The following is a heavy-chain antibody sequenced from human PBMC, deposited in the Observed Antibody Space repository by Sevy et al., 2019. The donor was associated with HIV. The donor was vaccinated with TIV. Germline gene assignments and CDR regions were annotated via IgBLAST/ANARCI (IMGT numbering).Heavy chain of an antibody. V-gene: IGHV3-23*01. D-gene: IGHD1-26*01. CDR1: GFTFSNYA. J-gene: IGHJ4*02. CDR3: AKWSELPSSPFDY. CDR2: INGCGGST. Sequence: GGSLRLSCAASGFTFSNYAMSWVRQAPGKGLEWVSAINGCGGSTYYADSVKGRFTISRDNSKNTLFLQMNSLRAEDTAVYFCAKWSELPSSPFDYWGQGTLVTVSS.